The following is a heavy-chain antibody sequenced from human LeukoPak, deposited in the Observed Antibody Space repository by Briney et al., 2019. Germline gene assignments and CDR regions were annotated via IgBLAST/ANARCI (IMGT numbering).Heavy chain of an antibody. CDR1: GFTFSNAY. CDR3: ITPLPYSAQ. J-gene: IGHJ4*02. V-gene: IGHV3-15*07. CDR2: IKPITDGETT. Sequence: GGSLRLSCAASGFTFSNAYMNWVRQAPGKGLEWVGRIKPITDGETTEYAASVKDRFSISRDDSKSMMYLQMNSLKTEDTAVYYCITPLPYSAQGGQGTLVTVSS. D-gene: IGHD2-21*01.